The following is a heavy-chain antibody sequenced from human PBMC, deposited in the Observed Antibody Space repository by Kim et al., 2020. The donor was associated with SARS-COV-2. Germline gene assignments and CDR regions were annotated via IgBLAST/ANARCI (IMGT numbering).Heavy chain of an antibody. CDR2: INPNSGGT. D-gene: IGHD3-9*01. CDR1: GYTFTGYY. J-gene: IGHJ6*02. CDR3: ARDSLLRYFDWGSYYYGMDV. V-gene: IGHV1-2*04. Sequence: ASVKVSCKASGYTFTGYYMHWVRQAPGQGLEWMGWINPNSGGTNYAQKFQGWVTMTRDTSISTAYMELSRLRSDDTAVYYCARDSLLRYFDWGSYYYGMDVWGQGTTVTVSS.